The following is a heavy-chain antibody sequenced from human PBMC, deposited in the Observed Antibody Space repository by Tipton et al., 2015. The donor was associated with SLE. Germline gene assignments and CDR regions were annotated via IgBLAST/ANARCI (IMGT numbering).Heavy chain of an antibody. CDR2: ISSSSSYI. D-gene: IGHD3-3*01. CDR3: ARPYDFWSGNGMDV. J-gene: IGHJ6*02. Sequence: SLRLSCAASGFTFSRYEMNWVRQAPGKGLEWVSSISSSSSYIYYADSVKGRFTISRDNAKNTLYLQMNSLRAEDTAVYYCARPYDFWSGNGMDVWGQGTTVTVSS. CDR1: GFTFSRYE. V-gene: IGHV3-21*01.